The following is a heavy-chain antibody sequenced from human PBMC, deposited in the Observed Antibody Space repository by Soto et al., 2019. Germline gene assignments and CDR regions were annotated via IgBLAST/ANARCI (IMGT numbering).Heavy chain of an antibody. V-gene: IGHV4-59*01. CDR2: ISSTWST. CDR3: ARSAAVSYWSGYEEY. CDR1: GGSISNCH. Sequence: QEQLQESGPRLVKPSETMSLTCCVSGGSISNCHWSWIRQTKGTGLEWIGYISSTWSTNYRPSLKSRVPMLLAPSNEPLSLNLSPVTAADTAVYYWARSAAVSYWSGYEEYWGQGTLVTVSS. D-gene: IGHD3-3*01. J-gene: IGHJ4*02.